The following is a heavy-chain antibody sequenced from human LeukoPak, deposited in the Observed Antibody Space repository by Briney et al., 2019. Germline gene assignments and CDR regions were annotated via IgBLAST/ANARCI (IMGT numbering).Heavy chain of an antibody. Sequence: PSETLSLTCAVYGGSFSGYYWSRIRQPPGKGLEWIGEINHSGSTNYNPSLKSRVTISVDTSKNQFSLKLSSVTAADTAVYYCARRANCSGGSCYGRTYYFDYWGQGTLVTVSS. CDR2: INHSGST. CDR1: GGSFSGYY. J-gene: IGHJ4*02. CDR3: ARRANCSGGSCYGRTYYFDY. V-gene: IGHV4-34*01. D-gene: IGHD2-15*01.